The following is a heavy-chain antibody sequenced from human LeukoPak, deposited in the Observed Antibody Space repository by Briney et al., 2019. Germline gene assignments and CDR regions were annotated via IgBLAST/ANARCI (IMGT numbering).Heavy chain of an antibody. CDR3: AKDRWEVATEADY. CDR2: IYSGGST. J-gene: IGHJ4*02. Sequence: GGSLRLSCAASGFTVSSNYMGWVRQAPGKGLEWASVIYSGGSTYYADSVKGRFTISRDNSKNTLYLQMNSLRAEDTAVYYCAKDRWEVATEADYWGQGTLVTVSS. CDR1: GFTVSSNY. V-gene: IGHV3-66*01. D-gene: IGHD5-12*01.